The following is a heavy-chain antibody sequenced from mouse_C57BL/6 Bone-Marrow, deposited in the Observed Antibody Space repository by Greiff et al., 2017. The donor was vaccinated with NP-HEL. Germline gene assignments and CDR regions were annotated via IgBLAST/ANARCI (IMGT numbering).Heavy chain of an antibody. CDR2: INPSDGGT. V-gene: IGHV1-53*01. J-gene: IGHJ4*01. CDR1: GYTFTSYW. CDR3: ATCSNAYAMDY. Sequence: QVQLQQSGAELVKPGASVKLSCKASGYTFTSYWMHWVKQRPGQGLEWIGNINPSDGGTNYHDKFKSKATLTVDKSSSTAYMQLSSLTSEDSAVYYCATCSNAYAMDYWGQGTSVTVSS. D-gene: IGHD2-5*01.